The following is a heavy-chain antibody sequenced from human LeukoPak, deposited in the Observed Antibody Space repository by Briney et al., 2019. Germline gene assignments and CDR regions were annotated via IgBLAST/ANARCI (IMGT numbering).Heavy chain of an antibody. Sequence: GGSLRLSCAASGFTFSSYSMNWVRQAPGKGLEWVSSISSSSSYIYYADSVKGRFTISRDNAKNSLYLQMNSLRAEDTAVYYCARGYCTGGSCSKYDYWGQGTLVTVSS. CDR3: ARGYCTGGSCSKYDY. V-gene: IGHV3-21*01. CDR2: ISSSSSYI. CDR1: GFTFSSYS. J-gene: IGHJ4*02. D-gene: IGHD2-15*01.